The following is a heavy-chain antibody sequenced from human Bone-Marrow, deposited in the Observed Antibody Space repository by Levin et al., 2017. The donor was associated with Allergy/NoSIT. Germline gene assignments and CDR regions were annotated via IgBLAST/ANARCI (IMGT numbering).Heavy chain of an antibody. CDR3: ARDSLGASSSWYFFDW. V-gene: IGHV3-21*06. J-gene: IGHJ4*02. D-gene: IGHD6-13*01. CDR1: GFDFSRHT. CDR2: ISSSGNHI. Sequence: GESLKISCAASGFDFSRHTMHWVRQAPGQGLEWVASISSSGNHIFSSDLLEGRFTISRDNAQSSLYLQLHSLRDGETAVYYCARDSLGASSSWYFFDWWGQGTLVTVSS.